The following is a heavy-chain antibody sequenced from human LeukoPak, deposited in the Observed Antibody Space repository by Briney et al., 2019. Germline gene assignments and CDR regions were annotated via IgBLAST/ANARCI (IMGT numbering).Heavy chain of an antibody. CDR1: GFTFSSYN. CDR3: ARGRDHYDTSGYSPNYYMDA. CDR2: ISSSSSTI. D-gene: IGHD3-22*01. Sequence: PGGSLRLSCAASGFTFSSYNMNWVRQAPGKGLEWVSYISSSSSTIYYADSVKGRFTISRDNAKNSLYLQMNSLRAEDTAVFYCARGRDHYDTSGYSPNYYMDAWGKGTTVTVSS. J-gene: IGHJ6*03. V-gene: IGHV3-48*01.